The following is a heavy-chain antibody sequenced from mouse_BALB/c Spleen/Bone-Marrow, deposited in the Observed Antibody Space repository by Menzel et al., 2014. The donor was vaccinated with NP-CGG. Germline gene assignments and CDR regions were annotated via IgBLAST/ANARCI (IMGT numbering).Heavy chain of an antibody. CDR3: TLAYFGQGDWFFDV. CDR2: IYPGNSGT. Sequence: EVKVVESGTVLARPGASVKMSCKASDYTFTSYRMHWLKQRPGRGLEWIGAIYPGNSGTSYNQKFKGKAELTAVTSTSTAYMDLSSLTNEDSAVYYCTLAYFGQGDWFFDVWGAGTTVTVSS. D-gene: IGHD6-5*01. V-gene: IGHV1-5*01. J-gene: IGHJ1*01. CDR1: DYTFTSYR.